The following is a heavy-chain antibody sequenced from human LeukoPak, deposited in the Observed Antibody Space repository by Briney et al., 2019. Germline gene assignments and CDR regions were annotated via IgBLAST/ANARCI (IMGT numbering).Heavy chain of an antibody. J-gene: IGHJ3*02. V-gene: IGHV3-30*01. CDR3: ARERDGFDI. CDR2: ISYNGGFK. Sequence: PGGSLRLSCAASGFTFSSYTMHWVRQAPGQGLEWMAVISYNGGFKYHADSVKGRFSISRDNSENTLYLQMNSLRAEDTALYYCARERDGFDIWGQGTVVTVS. CDR1: GFTFSSYT.